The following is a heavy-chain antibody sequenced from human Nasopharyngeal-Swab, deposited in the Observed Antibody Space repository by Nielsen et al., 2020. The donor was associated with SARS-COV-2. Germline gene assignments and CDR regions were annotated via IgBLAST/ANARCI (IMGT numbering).Heavy chain of an antibody. CDR3: ARRLTLESFWYFDL. D-gene: IGHD3-3*01. CDR1: GASITSSY. V-gene: IGHV4-59*01. J-gene: IGHJ2*01. Sequence: ESLKISCTVSGASITSSYWSWIRQPPGKGLDWIGYIYYSGTTNYNPSLKSRVTISVDTSKNQFSLKLSSVTAADTAVYYCARRLTLESFWYFDLWGRGTLVTVSS. CDR2: IYYSGTT.